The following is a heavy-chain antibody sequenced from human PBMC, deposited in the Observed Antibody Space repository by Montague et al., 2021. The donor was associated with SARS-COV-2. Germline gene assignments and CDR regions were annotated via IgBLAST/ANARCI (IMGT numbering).Heavy chain of an antibody. V-gene: IGHV4-61*01. J-gene: IGHJ6*02. D-gene: IGHD3-9*01. Sequence: SETLSLTCTVSGGSVSSGSFYWSWIRQPPGKGLELIGYIYYTGSSNYNPSLKSRVTISVDTSKNQISLKLSSVTAADTAVYYCASLRGSAEILTAFQGVSYFYGMDVWGQGTTVTVSS. CDR3: ASLRGSAEILTAFQGVSYFYGMDV. CDR2: IYYTGSS. CDR1: GGSVSSGSFY.